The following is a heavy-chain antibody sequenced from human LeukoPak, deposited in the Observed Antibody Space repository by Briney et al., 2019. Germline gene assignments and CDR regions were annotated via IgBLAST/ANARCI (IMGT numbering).Heavy chain of an antibody. Sequence: PSETLSLTCAVYGGSFSGYYWSWIRQPPGKGLEWLGEINHSGSTNYNPSLKSRVTISVDTSKNQFSLKLSSVTAADTAVYYCARGAKRITMVRGSKGHFDYWGQGTLVTVSS. J-gene: IGHJ4*02. D-gene: IGHD3-10*01. CDR1: GGSFSGYY. V-gene: IGHV4-34*01. CDR3: ARGAKRITMVRGSKGHFDY. CDR2: INHSGST.